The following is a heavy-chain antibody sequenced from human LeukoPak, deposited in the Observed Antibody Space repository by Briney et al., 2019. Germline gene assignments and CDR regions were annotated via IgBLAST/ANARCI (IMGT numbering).Heavy chain of an antibody. V-gene: IGHV3-48*04. CDR2: ISSSSNTI. D-gene: IGHD7-27*01. CDR1: GFTFSGYS. J-gene: IGHJ4*02. Sequence: GGSLRLSCAASGFTFSGYSMSWVRQAPGKGLEWVSYISSSSNTIYYADSVKGRFTISRDNAKNSLYLLMNSLRAEDTAVYYCVRDKLAGASRLDYWGQGTLLTVSS. CDR3: VRDKLAGASRLDY.